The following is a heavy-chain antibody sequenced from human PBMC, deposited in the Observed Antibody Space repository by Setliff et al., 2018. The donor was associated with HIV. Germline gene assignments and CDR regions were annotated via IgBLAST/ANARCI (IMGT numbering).Heavy chain of an antibody. CDR3: AREIYGGNSRPFDY. J-gene: IGHJ4*02. CDR2: IYYSGST. V-gene: IGHV4-59*01. CDR1: GGSITSYF. Sequence: SETLSLTCTVSGGSITSYFWSWIRQPPGKGLEWIGYIYYSGSTNYNPSLKSRVTISVDTSKNQLSLKLNSVTAADTAVYFCAREIYGGNSRPFDYWGQGTQVTVSS. D-gene: IGHD4-17*01.